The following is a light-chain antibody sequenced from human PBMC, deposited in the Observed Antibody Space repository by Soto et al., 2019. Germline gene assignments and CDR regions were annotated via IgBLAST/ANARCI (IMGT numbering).Light chain of an antibody. CDR3: QQYNTSPRT. Sequence: RVRSNSKATLSGSAGERASLSCRSSQSVATNLAWYQQKPGQPPRLLIYGASTRATGIPDRFSGSGSGTDFTLTISRLEPEDFAVYYCQQYNTSPRTFGHVTKVDTK. CDR2: GAS. V-gene: IGKV3D-15*01. CDR1: QSVATN. J-gene: IGKJ1*01.